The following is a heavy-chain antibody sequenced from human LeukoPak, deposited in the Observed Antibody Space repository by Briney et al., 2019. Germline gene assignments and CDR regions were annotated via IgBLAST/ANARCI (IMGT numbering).Heavy chain of an antibody. Sequence: AASVKVSCKASGYTFTSYGISWVRQAPGQGLEGMGWISAYNGNTNYAQKLQGRVTITTERATSTAYMELRSLRSDDTAVYYCARGAGYDFWSGYVPHYFDYWGQGTLVTVSS. CDR1: GYTFTSYG. D-gene: IGHD3-3*01. CDR3: ARGAGYDFWSGYVPHYFDY. CDR2: ISAYNGNT. V-gene: IGHV1-18*01. J-gene: IGHJ4*02.